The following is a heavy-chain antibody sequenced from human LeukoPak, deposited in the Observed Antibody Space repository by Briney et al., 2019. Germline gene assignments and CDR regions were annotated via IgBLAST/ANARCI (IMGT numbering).Heavy chain of an antibody. Sequence: XXXNWVRQAPGKGLEWVSSISSSSSYIYYADSVKGRFTISRDNAKNSLYLQMNSLRAEDTAVYYCARDSREGFVDYWGQGTLVTVSS. CDR1: XX. CDR2: ISSSSSYI. J-gene: IGHJ4*02. D-gene: IGHD1-26*01. CDR3: ARDSREGFVDY. V-gene: IGHV3-21*01.